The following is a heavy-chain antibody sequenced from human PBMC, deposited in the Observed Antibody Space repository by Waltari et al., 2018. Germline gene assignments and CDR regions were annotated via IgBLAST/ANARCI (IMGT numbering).Heavy chain of an antibody. CDR2: IYTSGST. V-gene: IGHV4-61*09. CDR1: GGSISSGSYY. CDR3: ASVPVGQQLPVDY. Sequence: QVQLQESGPGLVKPSQTLSLTCTVSGGSISSGSYYWSWIRQPAGKGLEWIGYIYTSGSTNYTPSLRSRVTISVDTSKNQFSLNLSSVTAADTAVYYCASVPVGQQLPVDYWGQGTLVTVSS. D-gene: IGHD6-13*01. J-gene: IGHJ4*02.